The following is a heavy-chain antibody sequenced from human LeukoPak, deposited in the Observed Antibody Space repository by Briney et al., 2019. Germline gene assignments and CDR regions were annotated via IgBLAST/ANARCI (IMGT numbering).Heavy chain of an antibody. CDR2: IASDGTI. J-gene: IGHJ6*03. V-gene: IGHV3-69-1*02. Sequence: GGSLRLSCTVSGFTVSSNSMSWVRQAPGRGLEWVSFIASDGTIYYADSVKGRFTLSRDNAKNSLYLHMNSLRVEDTAVYYCATSLSGWGTYHYMNVWGEGTTVTISS. CDR3: ATSLSGWGTYHYMNV. CDR1: GFTVSSNS. D-gene: IGHD6-19*01.